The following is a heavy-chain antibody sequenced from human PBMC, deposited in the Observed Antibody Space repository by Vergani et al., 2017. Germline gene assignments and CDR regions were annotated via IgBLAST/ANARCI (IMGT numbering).Heavy chain of an antibody. CDR2: ISGSGGST. Sequence: EVQLLESGGGLVQPGGSLRLSCAASGFTFSSYAMSWFRQAPGKGLEWVSAISGSGGSTYYADSVKGRFTISRDNSKNTLYLQMNSLRAEDTAVYYCAKGTRSSSWYPPLGYWGQGTLVTVSS. V-gene: IGHV3-23*01. CDR1: GFTFSSYA. D-gene: IGHD6-13*01. J-gene: IGHJ4*02. CDR3: AKGTRSSSWYPPLGY.